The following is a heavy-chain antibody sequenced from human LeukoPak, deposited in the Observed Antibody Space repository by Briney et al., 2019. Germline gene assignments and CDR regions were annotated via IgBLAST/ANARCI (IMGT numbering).Heavy chain of an antibody. CDR2: IIPIFGTA. Sequence: EASVKVSCKASGGTFSSYAISWVRQAPGQGREWMGGIIPIFGTANYAQKFQGRVTITADESTSTAYMELSSLRSEDTAVYYCATVRGYCSSTSCFANWFDPWGQGTLVTVSS. CDR3: ATVRGYCSSTSCFANWFDP. CDR1: GGTFSSYA. V-gene: IGHV1-69*13. J-gene: IGHJ5*02. D-gene: IGHD2-2*01.